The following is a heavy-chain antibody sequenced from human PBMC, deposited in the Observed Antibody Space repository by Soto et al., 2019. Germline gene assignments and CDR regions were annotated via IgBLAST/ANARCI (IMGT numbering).Heavy chain of an antibody. CDR1: KFSFSDYY. J-gene: IGHJ4*02. CDR3: ARGSPGNSYYFDY. CDR2: ISSSGSIT. V-gene: IGHV3-11*01. Sequence: GGSLRLSCAASKFSFSDYYMSWIRQAPGKGLEWVSYISSSGSITYYADSVKGRFTISRDNAKNSLYLQMNSLRAEDTAVYYCARGSPGNSYYFDYWGQGTLVTVSS. D-gene: IGHD3-10*01.